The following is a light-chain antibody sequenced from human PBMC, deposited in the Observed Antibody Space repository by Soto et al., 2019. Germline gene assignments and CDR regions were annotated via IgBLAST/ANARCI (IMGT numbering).Light chain of an antibody. CDR1: QGSRND. CDR3: LQHSPYPLT. J-gene: IGKJ1*01. V-gene: IGKV1-17*01. Sequence: DIQMTQFPSSLSASVRDRVTITCRASQGSRNDLGWYQQKPAKAPKRLIYAASSLQSGVPSRFSGSGSGTEFTLTISSLQPEDSSSFYCLQHSPYPLTFGQGTKVEIK. CDR2: AAS.